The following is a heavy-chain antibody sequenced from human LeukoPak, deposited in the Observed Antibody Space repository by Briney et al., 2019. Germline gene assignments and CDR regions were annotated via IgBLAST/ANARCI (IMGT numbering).Heavy chain of an antibody. Sequence: SETLSLTCTVSGGSISSSSYYWGWIRQPPGKGLEWIGSIYYSGSTYYNPSLKSRVTISVDTSKNQFSLKLSSVTAADTAVYYCARDLSLASGAFDIWGQGTMVTVSS. CDR2: IYYSGST. CDR1: GGSISSSSYY. D-gene: IGHD6-25*01. CDR3: ARDLSLASGAFDI. V-gene: IGHV4-39*07. J-gene: IGHJ3*02.